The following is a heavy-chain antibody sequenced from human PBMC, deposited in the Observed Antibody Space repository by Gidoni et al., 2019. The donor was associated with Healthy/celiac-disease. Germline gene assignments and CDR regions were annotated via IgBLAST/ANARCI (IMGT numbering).Heavy chain of an antibody. J-gene: IGHJ4*02. CDR3: ARRREYCSGGSCYSFFDY. Sequence: VQLQQWGAGLLKPSATLSLTCAVYGGSFSGYYWSWIRQPPGKGLEWIGEINHSGSTNYNPSLKSRVTISVDTSKNQFSLKLSSVTAADTAVYYCARRREYCSGGSCYSFFDYWGQGTLVTVSS. CDR2: INHSGST. V-gene: IGHV4-34*01. CDR1: GGSFSGYY. D-gene: IGHD2-15*01.